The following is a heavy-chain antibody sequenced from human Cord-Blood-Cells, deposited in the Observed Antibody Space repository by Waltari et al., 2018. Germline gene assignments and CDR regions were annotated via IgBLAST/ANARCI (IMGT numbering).Heavy chain of an antibody. CDR1: GGTFSSYA. CDR2: IIPIFGTA. J-gene: IGHJ6*02. Sequence: QVQLVQSGAEVKKPGSSVKVSCKASGGTFSSYAISWVRRALGQGREWMGGIIPIFGTANYAQKFQGRVTITADESTSTAYMELSSLRSEDTAVYYCARDPREPYYYYGMDVWGQGTTVTVSS. CDR3: ARDPREPYYYYGMDV. V-gene: IGHV1-69*01.